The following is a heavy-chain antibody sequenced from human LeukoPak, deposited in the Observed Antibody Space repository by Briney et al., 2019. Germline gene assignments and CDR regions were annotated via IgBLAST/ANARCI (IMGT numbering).Heavy chain of an antibody. CDR1: GDSVITTNYY. CDR3: ARHSGSYYYYYYYMDV. V-gene: IGHV4-39*01. D-gene: IGHD1-26*01. Sequence: SETLSLTCTVSGDSVITTNYYGGWIRQPPGKGLEWIGSIYYSGSTNYNPSLKSRVTISVDTSKNQFSLKLSSVTAADTAVYYCARHSGSYYYYYYYMDVWGKGTTVTVSS. CDR2: IYYSGST. J-gene: IGHJ6*03.